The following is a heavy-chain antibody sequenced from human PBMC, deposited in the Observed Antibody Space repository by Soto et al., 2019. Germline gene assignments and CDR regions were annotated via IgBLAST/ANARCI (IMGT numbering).Heavy chain of an antibody. CDR1: GGSINSGTYY. CDR3: ARHSFGNTWLDDACEI. V-gene: IGHV4-39*01. CDR2: IYYSGRT. J-gene: IGHJ3*02. Sequence: QLRLQESGPGLVKPSETLSLTCSVSGGSINSGTYYWGWIRQPPGKGLEWIGRIYYSGRTYYNPSVKSRITIAVDTSKKQFSLRLSSVTAADTALYYCARHSFGNTWLDDACEIWGQGTMVTVSS. D-gene: IGHD5-12*01.